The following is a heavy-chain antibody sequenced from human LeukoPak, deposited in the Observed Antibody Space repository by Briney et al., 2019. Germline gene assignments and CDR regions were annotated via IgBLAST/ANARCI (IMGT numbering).Heavy chain of an antibody. CDR3: ASYGYYDNNWFDP. V-gene: IGHV4-59*11. CDR2: ISYSGST. CDR1: GGSISSHY. J-gene: IGHJ5*02. Sequence: SSETLSLTCTVSGGSISSHYWSWIRQPRGKGLAWIGYISYSGSTNYNPSLKSRVTISVDTSKNQFSLKLSSVTAADTAVYYCASYGYYDNNWFDPWGQGTLVTVSS. D-gene: IGHD3-22*01.